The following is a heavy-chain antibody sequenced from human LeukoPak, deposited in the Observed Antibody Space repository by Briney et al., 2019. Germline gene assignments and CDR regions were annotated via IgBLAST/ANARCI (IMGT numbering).Heavy chain of an antibody. J-gene: IGHJ4*02. CDR3: VKWGYCSSTSCPTVGFDY. D-gene: IGHD2-2*01. Sequence: AGGSLRLSCAASGFTFSSYAMSWVRQAPGKGLEWVSAISGSGGSTYYADSVKGRFTISRDNSKNTLYLQMNSLRAEDTAVYYCVKWGYCSSTSCPTVGFDYWGQGTLVTVSS. CDR2: ISGSGGST. V-gene: IGHV3-23*01. CDR1: GFTFSSYA.